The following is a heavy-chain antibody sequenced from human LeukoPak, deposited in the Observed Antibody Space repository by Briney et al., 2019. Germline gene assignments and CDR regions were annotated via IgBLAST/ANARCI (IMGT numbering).Heavy chain of an antibody. J-gene: IGHJ4*02. CDR3: ARQTRDGSGSRGYSFDF. CDR1: RYIFTNNW. V-gene: IGHV5-51*01. D-gene: IGHD3-10*01. CDR2: IYPGDSDT. Sequence: GESLKISCKGSRYIFTNNWIGWVRQMPGKGLEWMGIIYPGDSDTRYSPSFEGQVTISVDKSISTAYLQWSSLKASDTAMYYCARQTRDGSGSRGYSFDFWGQGTLVTVSS.